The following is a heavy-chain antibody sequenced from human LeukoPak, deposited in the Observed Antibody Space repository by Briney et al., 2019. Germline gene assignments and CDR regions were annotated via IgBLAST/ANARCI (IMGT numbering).Heavy chain of an antibody. J-gene: IGHJ3*02. D-gene: IGHD1-26*01. CDR3: AEDHRISVGATMDDAFDI. CDR2: ISGSGGST. CDR1: GFTFSSYA. V-gene: IGHV3-23*01. Sequence: GGSLRLSCAASGFTFSSYAMSWVRQAPGKGLEWVSAISGSGGSTYYADSVKGRFTISRDNSKNTLYLQMNSLRAEGTAVYYCAEDHRISVGATMDDAFDIWGQGTMVTVSS.